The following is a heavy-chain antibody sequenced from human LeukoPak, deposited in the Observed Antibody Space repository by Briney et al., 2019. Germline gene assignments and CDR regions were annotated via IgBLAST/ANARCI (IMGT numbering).Heavy chain of an antibody. CDR1: GGTFSSYA. V-gene: IGHV1-69*04. J-gene: IGHJ4*02. CDR2: IIPILGIA. CDR3: AREGLSIAVSDY. Sequence: SVTVSCKASGGTFSSYAISWVRQAPGQGLEWMGRIIPILGIANYAQKFQGRVTITADKSTSTAYMELSSLRSEDTAVYYCAREGLSIAVSDYWGQGTLVTVSS. D-gene: IGHD6-6*01.